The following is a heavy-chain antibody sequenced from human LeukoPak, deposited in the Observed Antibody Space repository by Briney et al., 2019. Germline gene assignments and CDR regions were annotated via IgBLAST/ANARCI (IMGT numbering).Heavy chain of an antibody. CDR2: IYYSGST. J-gene: IGHJ4*02. Sequence: SETLSLTCTVSGGSISSYYWSWIRQPPGKGLEWIGYIYYSGSTKYNPSLKSRVSISVDTSKNQLSLRLSSVTAADTAVYYCARGQKYSYGYRVTELGSGYFDYWGQGTLVTVSS. CDR1: GGSISSYY. CDR3: ARGQKYSYGYRVTELGSGYFDY. D-gene: IGHD5-18*01. V-gene: IGHV4-59*01.